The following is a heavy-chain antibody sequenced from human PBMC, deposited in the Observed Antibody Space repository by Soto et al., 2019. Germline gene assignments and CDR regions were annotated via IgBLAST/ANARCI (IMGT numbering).Heavy chain of an antibody. CDR3: ARQPTGYPNWFDA. J-gene: IGHJ5*02. D-gene: IGHD3-9*01. Sequence: QVQLQESGPGLGNPSETLSLTCTVSGGSVTSSTSSWAWVRQPPGKGLHWIGTIFYGHGTYYNPSLECRVTLSLDTSKIQCSLELTSVTADDTAVYYCARQPTGYPNWFDAWGRGILVIGSS. CDR2: IFYGHGT. CDR1: GGSVTSSTSS. V-gene: IGHV4-39*01.